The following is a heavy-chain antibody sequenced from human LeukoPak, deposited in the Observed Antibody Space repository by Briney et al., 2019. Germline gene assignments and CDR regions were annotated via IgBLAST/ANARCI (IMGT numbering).Heavy chain of an antibody. V-gene: IGHV1-3*01. D-gene: IGHD4-17*01. CDR1: GYTFTSYA. CDR3: ARGAADYGLDYFDY. CDR2: INAGNGNT. Sequence: ASVKVSCKASGYTFTSYAMHWVRQAPGQRHERMGWINAGNGNTKYSQKFQGRVTITRDTSASTAYMELSSLRSEDTAVYYCARGAADYGLDYFDYWGQGTLVTVSS. J-gene: IGHJ4*02.